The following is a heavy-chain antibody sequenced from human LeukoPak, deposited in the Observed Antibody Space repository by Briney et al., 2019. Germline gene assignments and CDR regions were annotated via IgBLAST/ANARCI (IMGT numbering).Heavy chain of an antibody. Sequence: PSETLSLTCTVSGYSISSGYYWGWIRPPPGKGLEWIGSIYHSGSTYYNPSLKSRVTISVDTSKNQFSLKLSSVTAADTAVYYCATRANIVVVVAATEGVFDIWGQGTMVTVSS. D-gene: IGHD2-15*01. CDR2: IYHSGST. CDR3: ATRANIVVVVAATEGVFDI. CDR1: GYSISSGYY. V-gene: IGHV4-38-2*02. J-gene: IGHJ3*02.